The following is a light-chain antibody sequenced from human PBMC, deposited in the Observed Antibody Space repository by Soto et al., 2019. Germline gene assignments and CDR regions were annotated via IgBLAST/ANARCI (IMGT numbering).Light chain of an antibody. J-gene: IGLJ2*01. CDR1: SSNIGAGYD. CDR3: QSYDRSLSGSG. CDR2: GNS. V-gene: IGLV1-40*01. Sequence: QSVLTQPPSVSGAPGQRVTISCTGSSSNIGAGYDVPWYQQLPGTAPKLLIYGNSNRPSGVPDRFSGSKSGTSASLAITGLQAEDEADYYCQSYDRSLSGSGFGGGTKLTVL.